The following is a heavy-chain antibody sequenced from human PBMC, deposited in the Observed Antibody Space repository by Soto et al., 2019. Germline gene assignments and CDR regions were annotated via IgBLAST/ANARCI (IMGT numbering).Heavy chain of an antibody. CDR3: GRSSDYYYMDV. J-gene: IGHJ6*03. CDR2: ISGSGGST. CDR1: GFTFSSYA. Sequence: GGSLRLSCAASGFTFSSYAMSWVRQAPGKGLEWVSAISGSGGSTYYADSVKGRFTISRDNSKNTLYVQMNSLRAEDTAVYYCGRSSDYYYMDVWGKGTTVTVSS. V-gene: IGHV3-23*01. D-gene: IGHD6-6*01.